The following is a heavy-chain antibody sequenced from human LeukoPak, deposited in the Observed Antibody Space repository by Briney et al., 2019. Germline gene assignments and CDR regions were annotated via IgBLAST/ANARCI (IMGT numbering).Heavy chain of an antibody. D-gene: IGHD3-3*01. CDR1: RYTFSNYY. J-gene: IGHJ6*03. CDR2: INPSDGYT. Sequence: ASVKLSCKASRYTFSNYYIHWLRQAPAQGLELMRIINPSDGYTAYAQSFQGRVTMTRDASTSTGYMEMTSLRSDDTAVYFCAGDPHDDSGSGYYTPHYYMDIWGKGTTVTVSS. CDR3: AGDPHDDSGSGYYTPHYYMDI. V-gene: IGHV1-46*01.